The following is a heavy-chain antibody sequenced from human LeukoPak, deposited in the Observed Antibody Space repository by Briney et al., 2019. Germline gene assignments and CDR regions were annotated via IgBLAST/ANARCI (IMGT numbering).Heavy chain of an antibody. CDR1: GYTFTGYY. V-gene: IGHV1-2*02. D-gene: IGHD3-3*01. CDR2: INPNSGGT. J-gene: IGHJ6*02. Sequence: ASVKVSCKASGYTFTGYYMHWVRQAPGQGLEWVGWINPNSGGTNYAQKFQGRVTMTRDTSISTAYMELSRLRSDDTAVYYCARPITDYDSYDMDVWGQGTTVTVSS. CDR3: ARPITDYDSYDMDV.